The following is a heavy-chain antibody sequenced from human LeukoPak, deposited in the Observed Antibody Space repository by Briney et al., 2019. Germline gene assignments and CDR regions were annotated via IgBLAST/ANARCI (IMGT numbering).Heavy chain of an antibody. CDR3: AADWPLDY. Sequence: GGSLRLSCAASGFTVSSNDMNWVRQAPGKGLEWVSIIHIGNGTYYADSVKGRFTISRDNSKNTLYLQMNSLRAEDTAVYYCAADWPLDYWGQGTLVTVSS. J-gene: IGHJ4*02. V-gene: IGHV3-66*01. CDR2: IHIGNGT. D-gene: IGHD3/OR15-3a*01. CDR1: GFTVSSND.